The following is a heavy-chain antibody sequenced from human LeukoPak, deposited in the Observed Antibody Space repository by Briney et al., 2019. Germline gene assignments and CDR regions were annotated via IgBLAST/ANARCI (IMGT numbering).Heavy chain of an antibody. D-gene: IGHD7-27*01. CDR1: GGSSSSGSYY. CDR3: ARDPIQTGDDY. V-gene: IGHV4-61*02. Sequence: PSQTLSLTGTVSGGSSSSGSYYWSWIRQPAGKGLEWIGRIYTSGSTNYNPSLKSRVTISVDTSKNQFSLKLSSVTAADTAVYYCARDPIQTGDDYWGQGTLVTVSS. CDR2: IYTSGST. J-gene: IGHJ4*02.